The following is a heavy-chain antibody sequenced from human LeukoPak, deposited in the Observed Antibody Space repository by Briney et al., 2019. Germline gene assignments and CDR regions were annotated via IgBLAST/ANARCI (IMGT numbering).Heavy chain of an antibody. J-gene: IGHJ4*02. Sequence: SETLSLTCTVSGGSISSYYWSWIRQPPGKGLEWIGYIYYSGSTNYNPSLKSRVTISVDTSKNQFSLRLSSVTAADTAVYYCASFYDILTGIDYWGQGTLVTVSS. V-gene: IGHV4-59*01. CDR3: ASFYDILTGIDY. CDR2: IYYSGST. CDR1: GGSISSYY. D-gene: IGHD3-9*01.